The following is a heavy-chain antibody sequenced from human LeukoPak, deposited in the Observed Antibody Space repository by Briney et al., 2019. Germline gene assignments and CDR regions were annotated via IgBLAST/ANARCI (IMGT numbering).Heavy chain of an antibody. D-gene: IGHD6-13*01. V-gene: IGHV3-7*01. CDR3: ARDSGAAGTLY. CDR2: IKQGGSEK. Sequence: GGSLRLSCAASGFTFSSYWMSWVRQTPGKGLEWVANIKQGGSEKYYVDSVKGRFTISRDNAKNSLYLQMNSLRAEDTAVYYCARDSGAAGTLYWGQGTLVTVSS. CDR1: GFTFSSYW. J-gene: IGHJ4*02.